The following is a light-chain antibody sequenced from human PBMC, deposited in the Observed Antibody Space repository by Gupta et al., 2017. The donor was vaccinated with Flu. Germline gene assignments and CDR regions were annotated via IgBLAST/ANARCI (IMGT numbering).Light chain of an antibody. V-gene: IGKV1-17*01. J-gene: IGKJ1*01. CDR2: AAS. CDR1: QGIRND. Sequence: DIQMTQSPSSRSASFGDSVTITCRASQGIRNDLGWYQQQPGKAPKRLSDAASSLQSGVPSRFSGSGSGTEFTLTISSLQPEDFATYYCLQINNYPWTFGQGTKVEVK. CDR3: LQINNYPWT.